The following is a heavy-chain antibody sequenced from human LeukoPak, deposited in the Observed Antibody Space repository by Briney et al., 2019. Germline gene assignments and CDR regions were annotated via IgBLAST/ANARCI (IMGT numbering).Heavy chain of an antibody. V-gene: IGHV3-11*01. Sequence: GGSLRLSCAASGFTFSDYYMSWIRQAPGKGLEWVSYISSSGSTIYYADSVKGRFTISRDNAKNSLYLQMNSLRAEDTAVYYCATRIAAAGPGRYFDLWGRGTLVTVSS. J-gene: IGHJ2*01. CDR3: ATRIAAAGPGRYFDL. CDR1: GFTFSDYY. CDR2: ISSSGSTI. D-gene: IGHD6-13*01.